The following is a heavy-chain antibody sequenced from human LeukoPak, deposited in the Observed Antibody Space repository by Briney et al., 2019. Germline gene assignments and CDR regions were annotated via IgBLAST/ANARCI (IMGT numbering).Heavy chain of an antibody. D-gene: IGHD6-19*01. V-gene: IGHV1-46*01. CDR2: IYPTSGST. CDR1: GYTFTKYN. Sequence: ASVKVSCKASGYTFTKYNLHWARQAPGQGLEWMGIIYPTSGSTSYSQKFRDRVFMTRDTSTSTAYMELSSLSSDDTAVYFCARDAVAGTFYFDFWGQGTLVTVSS. J-gene: IGHJ4*02. CDR3: ARDAVAGTFYFDF.